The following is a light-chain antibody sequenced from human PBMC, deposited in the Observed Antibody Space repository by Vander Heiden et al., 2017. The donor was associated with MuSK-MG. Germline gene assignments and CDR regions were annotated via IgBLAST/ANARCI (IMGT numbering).Light chain of an antibody. V-gene: IGKV1-33*01. CDR1: QDIGNY. CDR2: DAF. J-gene: IGKJ4*01. Sequence: DIQMTQSPSSLSASVGDRVTSTCQASQDIGNYLTWYQQKPGKAPKLLIYDAFYLETGVPSRFRGTGSGTDFTFTISSLQPEDIATYYCQQYHNLPLTFGGGTKVEI. CDR3: QQYHNLPLT.